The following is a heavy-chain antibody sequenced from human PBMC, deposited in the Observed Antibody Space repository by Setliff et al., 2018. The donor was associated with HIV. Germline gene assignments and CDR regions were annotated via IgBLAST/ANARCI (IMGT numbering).Heavy chain of an antibody. CDR2: ISGSGGST. Sequence: PGGSLRLSCAASGFTFSSYAMSWVRQAPGKGLEWVSAISGSGGSTYYADSVKGRFTISRDNSKNTLYLQMNSLRAEDTAAYYCAKGPGYSSSWYYFNYWGQGTLVTVSS. CDR3: AKGPGYSSSWYYFNY. J-gene: IGHJ4*02. D-gene: IGHD6-13*01. V-gene: IGHV3-23*01. CDR1: GFTFSSYA.